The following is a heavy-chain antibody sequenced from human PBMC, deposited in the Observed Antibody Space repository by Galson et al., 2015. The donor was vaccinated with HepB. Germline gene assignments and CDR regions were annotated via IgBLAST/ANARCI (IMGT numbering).Heavy chain of an antibody. CDR2: ISYDGGNK. CDR1: GFTFSSYG. V-gene: IGHV3-30*18. Sequence: SLRLSCAASGFTFSSYGMHWVRQAPGKGLEWVAVISYDGGNKYYADSVKGRFTISRDNSKNTLYLQMNSLRAEDTAVYYCAKSLDYGDYVLEYWGQGTLVTVSS. CDR3: AKSLDYGDYVLEY. J-gene: IGHJ4*02. D-gene: IGHD4-17*01.